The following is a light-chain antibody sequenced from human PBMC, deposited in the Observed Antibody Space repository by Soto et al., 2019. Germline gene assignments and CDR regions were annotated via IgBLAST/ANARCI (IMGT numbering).Light chain of an antibody. J-gene: IGKJ2*01. CDR2: WAS. CDR1: QSVLYSPTNKNY. V-gene: IGKV4-1*01. CDR3: HQYYGIPYP. Sequence: DIVMTQSPDSLAVSLGERATINCKSSQSVLYSPTNKNYLAWFQQKPGQPPKLLIYWASTRESGVPDRFSGRVSGKDFPPTISSLQAEDGAIYYCHQYYGIPYPFGQGTKLEIK.